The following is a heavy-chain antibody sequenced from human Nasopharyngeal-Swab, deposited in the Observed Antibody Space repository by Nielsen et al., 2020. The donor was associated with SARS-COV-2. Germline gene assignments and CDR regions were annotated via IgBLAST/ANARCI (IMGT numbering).Heavy chain of an antibody. CDR2: IYHSGST. CDR1: GGSISSNNW. D-gene: IGHD1-26*01. V-gene: IGHV4-4*02. J-gene: IGHJ3*02. Sequence: SETLSLTCAVSGGSISSNNWWSWVRQPPGKGLEWSGEIYHSGSTNYNPSLKSRVTISVDESKNQFSLKLSSVTAADTAVYFCARDVVGATTTDAFDIWGQGTMVTVSS. CDR3: ARDVVGATTTDAFDI.